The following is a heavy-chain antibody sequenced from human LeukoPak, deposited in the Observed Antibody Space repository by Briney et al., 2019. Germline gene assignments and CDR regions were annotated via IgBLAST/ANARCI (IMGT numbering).Heavy chain of an antibody. CDR3: AKRGSGRSGFDY. CDR1: GFTFSSYA. Sequence: PGGSLRLSCAASGFTFSSYAMSWVREAPGEGLEWVSAISGIGAGTDYADSVKGRFTISRDNSKNTLYLQMNSLRGEDTALYYCAKRGSGRSGFDYWGQGTLVTVSS. J-gene: IGHJ4*02. V-gene: IGHV3-23*01. D-gene: IGHD3-10*01. CDR2: ISGIGAGT.